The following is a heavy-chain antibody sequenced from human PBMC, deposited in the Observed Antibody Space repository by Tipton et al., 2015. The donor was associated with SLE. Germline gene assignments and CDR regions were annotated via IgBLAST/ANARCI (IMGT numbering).Heavy chain of an antibody. Sequence: SLRLSCAASGFTFSSYWMHWDRQAPGKGLVWVSRINSDGSSTSYADSVKGRFTISRDNSKNTLYLQMNSLRAEDTAVYYCARTKGSFSFDYWGQGTLVTVSS. V-gene: IGHV3-74*01. CDR3: ARTKGSFSFDY. CDR1: GFTFSSYW. CDR2: INSDGSST. D-gene: IGHD3-10*01. J-gene: IGHJ4*02.